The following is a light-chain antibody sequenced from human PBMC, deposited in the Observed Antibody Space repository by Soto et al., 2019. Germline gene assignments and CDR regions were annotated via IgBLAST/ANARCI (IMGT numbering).Light chain of an antibody. Sequence: DILMTQSPLSLSVTAGEPASISCRSSQSLLHTSGDNYLDWYLQRPGQSPQLLIYLGSKRASGVSDRFSGSGSGTRFTLRISRVEAEDVGFYYCLQAHQIPRTFGQGTKVDIK. CDR3: LQAHQIPRT. J-gene: IGKJ1*01. V-gene: IGKV2-28*01. CDR1: QSLLHTSGDNY. CDR2: LGS.